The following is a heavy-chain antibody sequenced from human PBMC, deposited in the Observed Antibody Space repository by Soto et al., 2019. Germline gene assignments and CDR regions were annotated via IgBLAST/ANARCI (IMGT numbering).Heavy chain of an antibody. CDR1: VFTFSSYA. V-gene: IGHV3-23*01. CDR2: ISGSGGST. D-gene: IGHD2-2*01. J-gene: IGHJ4*02. CDR3: ASGGLPAPYYFDY. Sequence: WWSLRLSCSASVFTFSSYAMSWFRQAPGKGLEWVSAISGSGGSTYYADSVKGRFTISRDNSKNTLYLQMNSLRAEDTAVYYCASGGLPAPYYFDYWGQGTLVTVSS.